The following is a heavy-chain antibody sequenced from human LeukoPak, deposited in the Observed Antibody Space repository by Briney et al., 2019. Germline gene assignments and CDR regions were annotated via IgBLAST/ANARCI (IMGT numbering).Heavy chain of an antibody. J-gene: IGHJ5*02. CDR2: INPSGGST. V-gene: IGHV1-46*01. CDR1: GYTFTSYY. D-gene: IGHD3-22*01. Sequence: ASVKVSCKASGYTFTSYYMHWVRQAPGQGLEWMGIINPSGGSTSYAQKFQGRVTMTRDMSTSTVYMELSSLRSEDTAVYYCATVGISYDRSGFSWWFDPWGQGTLVTVSS. CDR3: ATVGISYDRSGFSWWFDP.